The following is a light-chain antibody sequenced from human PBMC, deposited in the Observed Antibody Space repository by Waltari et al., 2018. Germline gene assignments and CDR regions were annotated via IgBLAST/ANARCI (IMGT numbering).Light chain of an antibody. Sequence: QSALTQPASVPGSPGQSITVSCPGTSSDVGSYNLVSWFQQYPDKAPKLIIFEVNKRPSGVSNRFSGSKSGNTASLTISGLQAGDEADYYCCSYAGSGIYVFGTGAKVTVL. CDR3: CSYAGSGIYV. V-gene: IGLV2-23*02. J-gene: IGLJ1*01. CDR1: SSDVGSYNL. CDR2: EVN.